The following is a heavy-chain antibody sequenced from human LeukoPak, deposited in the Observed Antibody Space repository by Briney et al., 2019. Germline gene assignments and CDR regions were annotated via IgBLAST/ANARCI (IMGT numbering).Heavy chain of an antibody. D-gene: IGHD1-26*01. Sequence: SETLSLTCTVSGGSISSYYWSWIRQPPGKGLEWIGYIYTSGSTNYNPSLKSRVTISVDTSKNQFSLKLSSVTAADTAVYYCARAAGATTSDYWGQGTLVNVSS. CDR2: IYTSGST. V-gene: IGHV4-4*09. CDR3: ARAAGATTSDY. CDR1: GGSISSYY. J-gene: IGHJ4*02.